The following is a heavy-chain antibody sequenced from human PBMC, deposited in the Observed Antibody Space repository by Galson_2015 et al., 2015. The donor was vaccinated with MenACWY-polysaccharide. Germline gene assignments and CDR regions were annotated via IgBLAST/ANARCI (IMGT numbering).Heavy chain of an antibody. CDR3: VKSFGSSDY. CDR2: INGGGSFS. V-gene: IGHV3-23*01. D-gene: IGHD5-18*01. J-gene: IGHJ4*02. CDR1: GITFSHYA. Sequence: SLRLSCAASGITFSHYAMTWVRQAPGKGLEWVASINGGGSFSYYADSAKGRFTVSRDNFKGTLHLEMNSLRAEDTAMYYCVKSFGSSDYWGQGALVTVSS.